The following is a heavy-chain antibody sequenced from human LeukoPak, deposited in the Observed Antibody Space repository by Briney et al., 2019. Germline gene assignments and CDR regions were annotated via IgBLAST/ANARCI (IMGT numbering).Heavy chain of an antibody. J-gene: IGHJ4*02. CDR2: ISSSSSSYI. V-gene: IGHV3-21*04. CDR1: GFTFMTYS. D-gene: IGHD2-15*01. Sequence: GGSLRLSCAASGFTFMTYSMNWVRQAPGKGLEWVSSISSSSSSYIYYADSVKGRFTISRDNSKNTLYLQMNSLRAEDTAVYYCAKAVVVVAAAYYFDYWGQGTLVTVSS. CDR3: AKAVVVVAAAYYFDY.